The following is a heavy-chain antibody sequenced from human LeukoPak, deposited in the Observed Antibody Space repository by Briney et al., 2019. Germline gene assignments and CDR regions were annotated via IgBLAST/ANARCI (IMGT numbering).Heavy chain of an antibody. J-gene: IGHJ6*02. CDR2: VHLSGKR. V-gene: IGHV4-31*03. D-gene: IGHD3-10*01. CDR3: ARVLWFGELGYYYYGMDV. Sequence: SQTLSLTCTVSGGSISSGGYYWSWIRQHPGKGLEWIGRVHLSGKRDYNPSLKSRVDMSVDTSKRQISLKLSSMTAADTAVYYCARVLWFGELGYYYYGMDVWGQGTTVTVSS. CDR1: GGSISSGGYY.